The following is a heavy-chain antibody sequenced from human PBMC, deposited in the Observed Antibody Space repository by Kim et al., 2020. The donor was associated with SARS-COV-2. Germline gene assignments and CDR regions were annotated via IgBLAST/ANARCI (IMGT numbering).Heavy chain of an antibody. CDR3: ARGTAQGEMATIWDFDY. J-gene: IGHJ4*02. CDR2: IIPIFGTA. CDR1: GGTFSSYA. V-gene: IGHV1-69*06. Sequence: SVKVSCKASGGTFSSYAISWVRQAPGQGLEWMGGIIPIFGTANYAQKFQGRVTITADKSTSTAYMELSSLRSEDTAVYYCARGTAQGEMATIWDFDYWGQGTLVTVSS. D-gene: IGHD5-12*01.